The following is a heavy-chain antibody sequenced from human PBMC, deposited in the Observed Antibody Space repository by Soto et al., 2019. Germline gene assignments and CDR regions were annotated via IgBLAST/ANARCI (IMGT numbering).Heavy chain of an antibody. CDR3: SRNTSGRQGSTLDI. CDR1: GSTFSSSA. J-gene: IGHJ3*02. CDR2: ISGSGSVT. V-gene: IGHV3-23*01. Sequence: GGSLRLSCTASGSTFSSSAMTWVRQAPGKGLEWVSAISGSGSVTHYTSSVRGRFTISRDNSRNTLYLQMNNLRAEDTAVYYCSRNTSGRQGSTLDIWGQGTMVTVSS. D-gene: IGHD6-19*01.